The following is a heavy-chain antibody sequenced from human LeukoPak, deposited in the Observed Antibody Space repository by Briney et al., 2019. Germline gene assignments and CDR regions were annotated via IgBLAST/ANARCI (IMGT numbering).Heavy chain of an antibody. CDR3: ARGAGLLWFGELLIRASSSRYYMDV. D-gene: IGHD3-10*01. CDR2: MNPNSGNT. CDR1: GYTFTSYD. J-gene: IGHJ6*03. Sequence: ASVKFSCKASGYTFTSYDINWVRQATGQGLEWMGWMNPNSGNTGHAQKFQGRVTMTRNTSISTAYMELSRLRSEDTAVYYCARGAGLLWFGELLIRASSSRYYMDVWGKGTTVTISS. V-gene: IGHV1-8*01.